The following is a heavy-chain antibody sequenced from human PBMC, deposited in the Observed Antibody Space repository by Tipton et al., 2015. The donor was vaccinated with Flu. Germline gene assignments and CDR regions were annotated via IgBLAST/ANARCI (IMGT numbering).Heavy chain of an antibody. CDR2: IYNSEYT. V-gene: IGHV4-59*12. CDR1: GGSIGSYY. Sequence: TLSLTCTVSGGSIGSYYWNWIRQPPGKGLEWIGYIYNSEYTKYNPSLKIRVTISVDTSKKQFSLRLRSVTAADTAVYYCARDPSLGMPDYFDYWGQGTLVTVSS. CDR3: ARDPSLGMPDYFDY. D-gene: IGHD2-2*01. J-gene: IGHJ4*02.